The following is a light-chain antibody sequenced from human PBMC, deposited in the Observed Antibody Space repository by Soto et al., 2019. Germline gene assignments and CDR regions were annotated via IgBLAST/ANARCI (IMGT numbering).Light chain of an antibody. CDR1: QTINTW. CDR3: QQSYSAPWT. Sequence: DIQMTQSPSTLSASVGDRVTITCRASQTINTWLAWYQQKPGKAPKLLIYDASSLQSGVPSRFSGSGSGTDFTLSISSLQAEDFATYYCQQSYSAPWTFGQGTKVEIK. V-gene: IGKV1-39*01. CDR2: DAS. J-gene: IGKJ1*01.